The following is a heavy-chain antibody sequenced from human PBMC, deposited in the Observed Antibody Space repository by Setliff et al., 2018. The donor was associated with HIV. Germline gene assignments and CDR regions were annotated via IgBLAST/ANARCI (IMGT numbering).Heavy chain of an antibody. CDR1: SGSFSGNY. CDR3: AKDRSGSYRTFDY. CDR2: VYYSGST. D-gene: IGHD1-26*01. Sequence: SETLSLTCAVYSGSFSGNYWSWIRQPPGKGLEWIGSVYYSGSTYYNPSLKSRVTISMDTSKNQFSLKSNSVTAADTAVYYCAKDRSGSYRTFDYWGPGILVTVSS. V-gene: IGHV4-34*01. J-gene: IGHJ4*02.